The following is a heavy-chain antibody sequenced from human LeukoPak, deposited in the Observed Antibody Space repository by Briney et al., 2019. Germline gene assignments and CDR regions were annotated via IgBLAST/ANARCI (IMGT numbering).Heavy chain of an antibody. J-gene: IGHJ4*02. D-gene: IGHD2-21*01. CDR3: ARGYSSDN. V-gene: IGHV3-66*01. Sequence: PGGSLRLSCAASGFTVSSNYMSWVRQAPGKGLEWVSVIYSGGSTYCADSVKGRFTISRDNSKNTLNLQMNSLRAEDAAVYYCARGYSSDNWGQGILVTVSS. CDR1: GFTVSSNY. CDR2: IYSGGST.